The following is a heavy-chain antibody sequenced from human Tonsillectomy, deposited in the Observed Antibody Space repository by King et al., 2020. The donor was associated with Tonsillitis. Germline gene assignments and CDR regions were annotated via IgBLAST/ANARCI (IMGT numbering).Heavy chain of an antibody. V-gene: IGHV1-2*02. Sequence: QLVQSGAEVKKPGASVKVSCKASGYTFTGYYMHWVRQAPGQGLEWMGWINPNSGGTNYAQKFQGRVTMTRDTSISTAYMELSRLRSDDTAVYYCARGWELLGLLGEIINFDYWGQGTLVTVSS. CDR3: ARGWELLGLLGEIINFDY. CDR2: INPNSGGT. CDR1: GYTFTGYY. D-gene: IGHD1-26*01. J-gene: IGHJ4*02.